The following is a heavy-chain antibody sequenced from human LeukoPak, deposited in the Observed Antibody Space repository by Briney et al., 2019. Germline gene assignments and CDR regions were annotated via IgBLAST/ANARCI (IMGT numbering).Heavy chain of an antibody. CDR1: GGSFSGYY. CDR2: INHRGST. J-gene: IGHJ4*02. Sequence: PSETLSLTCGVYGGSFSGYYWSWIRQPPGKGQEWIGEINHRGSTNYNPSLKSRVTLSVDTSKNQFSLRLGSVTAADTAVYYCARAGYSSGWYGAFDYWGQGTLVPVSS. V-gene: IGHV4-34*01. CDR3: ARAGYSSGWYGAFDY. D-gene: IGHD6-19*01.